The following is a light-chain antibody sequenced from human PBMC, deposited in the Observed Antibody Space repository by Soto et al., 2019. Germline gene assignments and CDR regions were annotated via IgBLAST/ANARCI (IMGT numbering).Light chain of an antibody. CDR1: QGIGSA. Sequence: AIQLTQSPSSLSASVGDRVTITCRASQGIGSALAWYQQKPGKAPKLLIYDASSLESGVPSRFSGSGSGTDFTPTISSLQPEDFATYYCQQFNVFGGGTKVDIK. V-gene: IGKV1-13*02. CDR2: DAS. CDR3: QQFNV. J-gene: IGKJ4*01.